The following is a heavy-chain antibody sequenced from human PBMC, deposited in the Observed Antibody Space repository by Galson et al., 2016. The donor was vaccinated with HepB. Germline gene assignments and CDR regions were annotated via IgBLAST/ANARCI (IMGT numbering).Heavy chain of an antibody. CDR3: ARMNDGSGSYYKSLDV. J-gene: IGHJ6*02. V-gene: IGHV5-10-1*01. CDR1: GYSFTSHW. CDR2: IDTSDSYT. Sequence: QSGAEVKKPGESLRISCKGSGYSFTSHWISWVRRMPGKGLEWMGMIDTSDSYTNYSPSFQGHVTISLDKSISAAYLQWTSLKASDTAMYYCARMNDGSGSYYKSLDVWGQGTTVTVSS. D-gene: IGHD3-10*01.